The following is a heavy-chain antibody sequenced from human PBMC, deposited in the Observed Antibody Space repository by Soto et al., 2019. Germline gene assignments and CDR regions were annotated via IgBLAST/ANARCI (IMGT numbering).Heavy chain of an antibody. Sequence: SETLSLTXTVSGGSISSYYWSWIRQPPGKGLEWIGYIYYSGSTNYNPSLKSRVTISVDTSKNQFSLKLSSVTAADTAVYYCARGNNDYDFWSGPPRHYYGMDVWGQGTTVTVSS. V-gene: IGHV4-59*01. CDR3: ARGNNDYDFWSGPPRHYYGMDV. J-gene: IGHJ6*02. CDR1: GGSISSYY. CDR2: IYYSGST. D-gene: IGHD3-3*01.